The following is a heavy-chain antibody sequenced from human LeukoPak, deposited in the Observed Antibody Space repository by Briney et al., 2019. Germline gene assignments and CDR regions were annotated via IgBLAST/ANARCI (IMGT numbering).Heavy chain of an antibody. CDR3: AKDWRDRGDFHAFDI. J-gene: IGHJ3*02. V-gene: IGHV3-23*01. CDR1: GFTFSSYA. Sequence: PGGSLRLSRAASGFTFSSYAMSWVRQAPGKGLEWVSSISDSGSNTYYADSVKGRFSISRDNSRNTLYLQMNGQRAEDTAVYYCAKDWRDRGDFHAFDIWGQGTMVTVSS. D-gene: IGHD4-17*01. CDR2: ISDSGSNT.